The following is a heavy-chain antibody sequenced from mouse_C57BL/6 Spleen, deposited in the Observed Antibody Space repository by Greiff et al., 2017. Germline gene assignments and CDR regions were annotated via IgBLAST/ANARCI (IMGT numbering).Heavy chain of an antibody. CDR2: INPNNGGT. J-gene: IGHJ1*03. CDR1: GYTFTDYN. V-gene: IGHV1-18*01. Sequence: VQLQQSGPELVKPGASVKIPCKASGYTFTDYNMDWVKQSHGKSLEWIGDINPNNGGTIYNQKFKGKATLTVDKSSSTAYMELRSLTSEDTAVYYCARHYYGSSYGYFDVWGTGTTVTVSS. CDR3: ARHYYGSSYGYFDV. D-gene: IGHD1-1*01.